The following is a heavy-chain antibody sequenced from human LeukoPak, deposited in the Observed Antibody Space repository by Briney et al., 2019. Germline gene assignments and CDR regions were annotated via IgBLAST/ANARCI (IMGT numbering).Heavy chain of an antibody. CDR1: GFTFSSYS. D-gene: IGHD1-20*01. CDR3: ARDRGITGTTSLDY. CDR2: ISSSSSYI. Sequence: PGGSLRLSCAASGFTFSSYSMNWVRQAPGKGLEWVSFISSSSSYIYYADSVKGRFAISRDNAKNSLYLQMNSLRAEDTAVYYCARDRGITGTTSLDYWGQGTLVTVSS. J-gene: IGHJ4*02. V-gene: IGHV3-21*01.